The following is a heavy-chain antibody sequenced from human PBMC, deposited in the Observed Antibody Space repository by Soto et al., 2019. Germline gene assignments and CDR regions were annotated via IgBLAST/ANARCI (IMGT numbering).Heavy chain of an antibody. D-gene: IGHD6-6*01. CDR3: ARGARYYYYYMDV. CDR2: INSDGSST. Sequence: EVQLVESGGGLVQPGGSLRLSCAASGFTFSSYWMHWVRQAPGKGLVWVSRINSDGSSTSYADSVKGRFTISRDNAKNTLYLQMISLRAEDTAVDYCARGARYYYYYMDVWGKGTTVTVSS. CDR1: GFTFSSYW. V-gene: IGHV3-74*01. J-gene: IGHJ6*03.